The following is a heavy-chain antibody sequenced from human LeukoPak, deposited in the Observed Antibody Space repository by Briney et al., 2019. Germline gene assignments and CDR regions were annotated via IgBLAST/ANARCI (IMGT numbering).Heavy chain of an antibody. CDR3: ARTSHPIGRLRYFDWLPNDAFDI. CDR2: IHHSGST. D-gene: IGHD3-9*01. V-gene: IGHV4-31*03. CDR1: GGSISSGNYY. J-gene: IGHJ3*02. Sequence: SETLSLTCTVSGGSISSGNYYWSWIRQHPGKGLEWIGYIHHSGSTYYNPSLKSRVIISVDTSKNQFSLKLSSVTAADTAVYYCARTSHPIGRLRYFDWLPNDAFDIWGQGTMVTVSS.